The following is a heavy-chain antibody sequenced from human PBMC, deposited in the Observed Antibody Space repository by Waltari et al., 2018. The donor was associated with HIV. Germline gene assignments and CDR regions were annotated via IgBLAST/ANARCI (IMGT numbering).Heavy chain of an antibody. CDR1: GFTFSNAW. J-gene: IGHJ4*02. CDR3: RTSSDYGDPPVDY. CDR2: IKSKSDGGTT. Sequence: EVQLVESGGGLVKPGGSLRLSCEASGFTFSNAWLSWVRQAPGKGLEWVGRIKSKSDGGTTYAAPVKGRFIISRNDSKNMLYLQMKSLKTEDTAVYYCRTSSDYGDPPVDYWGQGTLVTVSS. V-gene: IGHV3-15*01. D-gene: IGHD4-17*01.